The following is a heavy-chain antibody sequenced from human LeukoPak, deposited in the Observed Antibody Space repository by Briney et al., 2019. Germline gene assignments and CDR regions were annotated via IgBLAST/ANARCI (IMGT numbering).Heavy chain of an antibody. V-gene: IGHV1-18*01. J-gene: IGHJ4*02. CDR1: GYTFTSYG. D-gene: IGHD3-22*01. Sequence: ASVKVSCKASGYTFTSYGISWVRQAPGQGLEWMGWISAYNGNTNYAQKLQGRVTMTTDTSTSTAYMELRSLRSDDTAVYYCARATKEYYYDSSGYYLDYWGQGTLVTVSS. CDR2: ISAYNGNT. CDR3: ARATKEYYYDSSGYYLDY.